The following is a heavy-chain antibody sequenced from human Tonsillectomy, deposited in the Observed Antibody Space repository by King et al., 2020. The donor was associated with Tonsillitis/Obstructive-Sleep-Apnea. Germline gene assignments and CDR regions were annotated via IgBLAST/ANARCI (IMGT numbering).Heavy chain of an antibody. CDR1: GYTFTSRY. D-gene: IGHD2-2*01. CDR2: INPSDGST. Sequence: VQLVESGAEVKEPGASVKISCKASGYTFTSRYMHWVRQAPGQGLEWVGMINPSDGSTTYAQKFQGSVTMTSDTSTSTIYMEMSSLRSEDRALYYCARGGYCGSTTCPGWYWGQGTLVTVSS. J-gene: IGHJ4*02. V-gene: IGHV1-46*01. CDR3: ARGGYCGSTTCPGWY.